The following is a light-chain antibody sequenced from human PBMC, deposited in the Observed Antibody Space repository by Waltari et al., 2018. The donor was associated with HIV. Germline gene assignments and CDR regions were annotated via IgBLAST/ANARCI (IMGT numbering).Light chain of an antibody. CDR1: SSDVGNYNL. Sequence: QSALTQPASVSGSPGQSITISCTGSSSDVGNYNLVSWYQQHPGKAPKLMIYEGINRPSGVSNRFSGSKSGNTASLTISGFQAEDEADYYCCSYAGSSNWVFGGGTKLTVL. CDR3: CSYAGSSNWV. CDR2: EGI. V-gene: IGLV2-23*01. J-gene: IGLJ3*02.